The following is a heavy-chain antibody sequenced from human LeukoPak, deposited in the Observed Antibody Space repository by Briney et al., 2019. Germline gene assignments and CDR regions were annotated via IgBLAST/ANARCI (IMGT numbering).Heavy chain of an antibody. CDR1: GGSISSYY. J-gene: IGHJ4*02. Sequence: KASETLSLTCTVSGGSISSYYWSWIRQPPGKGLEWIGYIYYSGSTNYNPSLKSRVTISVDTSKNQFSLNLSSVTAADTAVYYCARDGIDYDILTGYSNHYFDYWGQGTLVTVSS. V-gene: IGHV4-59*12. CDR2: IYYSGST. D-gene: IGHD3-9*01. CDR3: ARDGIDYDILTGYSNHYFDY.